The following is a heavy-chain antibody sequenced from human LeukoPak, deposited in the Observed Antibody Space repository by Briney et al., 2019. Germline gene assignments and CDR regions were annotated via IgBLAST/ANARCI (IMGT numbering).Heavy chain of an antibody. CDR1: GDSISRYY. CDR2: IHSLGGI. V-gene: IGHV4-59*08. D-gene: IGHD3/OR15-3a*01. CDR3: ARGTRSPPFDY. J-gene: IGHJ4*02. Sequence: PSETLSLTCTVSGDSISRYYGSWLRQPRGKGREGIGYIHSLGGITYYNPSLKSRVTISVDTSKNQFSLSLSSVTAADTAVYYCARGTRSPPFDYWGQGTLVTVSS.